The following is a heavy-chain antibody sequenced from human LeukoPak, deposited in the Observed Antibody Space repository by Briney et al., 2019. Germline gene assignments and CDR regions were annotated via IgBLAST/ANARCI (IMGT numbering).Heavy chain of an antibody. D-gene: IGHD3-10*01. CDR3: ARRSGDRAFDI. J-gene: IGHJ3*02. V-gene: IGHV3-9*03. CDR2: ISWNSGDL. CDR1: GFTFENSA. Sequence: PGRSLRLSCAASGFTFENSAMHWVRQAPGKGLEWVSGISWNSGDLIYADSVKGRFTISRDNAKSSLYLQMNSLRLEDMALYYCARRSGDRAFDIWGQGTMVTVSS.